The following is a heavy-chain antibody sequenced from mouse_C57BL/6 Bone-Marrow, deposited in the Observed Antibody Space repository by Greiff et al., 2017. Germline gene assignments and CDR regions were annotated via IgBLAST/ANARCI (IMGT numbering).Heavy chain of an antibody. Sequence: EVQLQQSGPELVKPGASVKISCKASGYTFTDYYMNWVKQSHGKSLEWIGDINPNNGGTSYNQKFKGKATLTVDKSSSTAYMELRSLTSEDSEVYYCARRIPITTVVADYWGQGTTLTVSS. V-gene: IGHV1-26*01. CDR2: INPNNGGT. CDR3: ARRIPITTVVADY. D-gene: IGHD1-1*01. J-gene: IGHJ2*01. CDR1: GYTFTDYY.